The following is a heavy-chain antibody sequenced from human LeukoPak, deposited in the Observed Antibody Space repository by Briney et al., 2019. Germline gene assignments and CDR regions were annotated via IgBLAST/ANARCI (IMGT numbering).Heavy chain of an antibody. Sequence: SQTLSLTCAISGDSVSSNIAAWNWVRQSPSRGLEWLGRTYYRSKWYNDYALSVKSRITINPDTSKNQISLQLNSVTPEDTAVYYCARGSITMIVVVGDYMDVWGKGTTVTVSS. J-gene: IGHJ6*03. CDR2: TYYRSKWYN. CDR3: ARGSITMIVVVGDYMDV. V-gene: IGHV6-1*01. CDR1: GDSVSSNIAA. D-gene: IGHD3-22*01.